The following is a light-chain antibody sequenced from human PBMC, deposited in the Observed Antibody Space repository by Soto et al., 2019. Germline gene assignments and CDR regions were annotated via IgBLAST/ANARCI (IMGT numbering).Light chain of an antibody. J-gene: IGLJ2*01. Sequence: QAVVTQEPSLTVSPGGTVTLTCGSSTGAVTSGHYPHWLQQKPGQAPRTLIFDASNKHSWTPARISGSLLGGKAVLTLSGAQPEDEAEYYCLLFHNGLVVFGGGTKLTVL. CDR1: TGAVTSGHY. CDR2: DAS. V-gene: IGLV7-46*01. CDR3: LLFHNGLVV.